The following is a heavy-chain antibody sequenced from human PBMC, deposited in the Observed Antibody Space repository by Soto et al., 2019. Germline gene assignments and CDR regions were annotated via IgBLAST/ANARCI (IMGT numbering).Heavy chain of an antibody. CDR2: INRGGSST. CDR1: VCTVSSYW. J-gene: IGHJ4*02. D-gene: IGHD2-21*01. V-gene: IGHV3-74*01. CDR3: ARDYSDGYKPNDY. Sequence: GSLRLSCAASVCTVSSYWMHLVRQAPGKGLLSVSRINRGGSSTSYAHSLKGRFTISRDNAKNTLYLQMNSLTAEDTAVYYCARDYSDGYKPNDYWGQGTLVTVSS.